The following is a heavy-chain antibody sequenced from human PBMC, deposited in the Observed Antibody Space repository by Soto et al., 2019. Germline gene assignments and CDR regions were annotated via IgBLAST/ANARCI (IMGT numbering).Heavy chain of an antibody. CDR2: IIPILGIA. Sequence: QVQLVQSGAEVKKPGSSVKVSCKASGGTFSSYTISWVRQAPGQGLEWMGRIIPILGIANYAQKFQGRVTISPNKSTSTAYMELSRLRSEDTAVYSCARGATGTLGYWGQGTLVTVSS. CDR1: GGTFSSYT. V-gene: IGHV1-69*02. J-gene: IGHJ4*02. D-gene: IGHD1-1*01. CDR3: ARGATGTLGY.